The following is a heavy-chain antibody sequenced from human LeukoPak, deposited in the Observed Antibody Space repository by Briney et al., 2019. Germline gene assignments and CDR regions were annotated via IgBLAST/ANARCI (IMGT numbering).Heavy chain of an antibody. V-gene: IGHV4-39*01. CDR2: IYYSGST. Sequence: SETLSLTCTVSGGSISSSSYYWGWIRQPPGKGLGWIGSIYYSGSTYYNPSLKNRVTISVDTSKNQFSLKLSSVTAADTAVYYCARQYYDFWSGYLSLNYYYYGMDVWGQGTTVTVSS. CDR1: GGSISSSSYY. J-gene: IGHJ6*02. CDR3: ARQYYDFWSGYLSLNYYYYGMDV. D-gene: IGHD3-3*01.